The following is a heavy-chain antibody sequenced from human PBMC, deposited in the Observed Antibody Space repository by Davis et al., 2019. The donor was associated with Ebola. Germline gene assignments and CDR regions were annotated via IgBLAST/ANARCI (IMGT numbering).Heavy chain of an antibody. D-gene: IGHD6-6*01. J-gene: IGHJ6*03. CDR2: IYSGGST. CDR1: GFTVSSNY. CDR3: AKDHSSSSSYYYYYMDV. V-gene: IGHV3-53*05. Sequence: PGGSLRLSCAASGFTVSSNYMSWVRQAPGKGLEWVSVIYSGGSTYYADSVKGRFTISRDNSKNTLYLQMNSLRAEDTAVYYCAKDHSSSSSYYYYYMDVWGKGTTVTVSS.